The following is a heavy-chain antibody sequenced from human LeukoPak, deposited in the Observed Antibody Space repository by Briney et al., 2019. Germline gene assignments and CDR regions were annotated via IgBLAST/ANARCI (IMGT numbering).Heavy chain of an antibody. Sequence: GASVKVSCKASGYTFSSYYIYWVRQAPGQGLEWMATINPSGGSTSYAQKFQGRVTMTSDTSTSSVYMELSSLRSEDTAVYYCARDISTTDTGDDYWGQGTLVTVSS. V-gene: IGHV1-46*01. CDR1: GYTFSSYY. CDR3: ARDISTTDTGDDY. J-gene: IGHJ4*02. CDR2: INPSGGST. D-gene: IGHD1-1*01.